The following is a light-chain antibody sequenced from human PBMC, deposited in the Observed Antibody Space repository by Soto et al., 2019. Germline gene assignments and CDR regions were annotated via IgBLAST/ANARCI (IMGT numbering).Light chain of an antibody. Sequence: EVVLTQSPATLSLSPGERATLSCRASQSVSKYLAWYQQKPGQAPRLLIHVASNRATGIPARFSGSGSGTDFTLTISSLEPEDFGIYYCQQRSTWPQNTFGGGTKVEIK. V-gene: IGKV3-11*01. CDR1: QSVSKY. CDR2: VAS. CDR3: QQRSTWPQNT. J-gene: IGKJ4*01.